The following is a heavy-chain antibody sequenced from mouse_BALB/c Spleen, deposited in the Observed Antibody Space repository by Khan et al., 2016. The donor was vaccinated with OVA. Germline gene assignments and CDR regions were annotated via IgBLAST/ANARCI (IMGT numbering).Heavy chain of an antibody. J-gene: IGHJ2*01. V-gene: IGHV1-7*01. D-gene: IGHD1-1*01. CDR2: INPSTGYH. CDR3: ARRGLRWDFDY. Sequence: QVQLKQSGAEPAKPGASVTMSCKASGYTFINSWILWVKQRPGQGLEWIGYINPSTGYHEYNQNFKDKATLTADKSSSTAYMQLSSLTSEDSAVYYWARRGLRWDFDYWGQGTTLTVSS. CDR1: GYTFINSW.